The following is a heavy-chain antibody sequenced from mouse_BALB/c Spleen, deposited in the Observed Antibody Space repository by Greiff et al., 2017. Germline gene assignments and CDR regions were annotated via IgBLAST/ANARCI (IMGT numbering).Heavy chain of an antibody. Sequence: EVHLVESGGGLVQPGGSRKLSCAASGFTFSSFGMHWVRQAPEKGLEWVAYISSGSSTIYYADTVKGRFTISRDNPKNTLFLQMTSLRSEDTAMYYCARQGWLLDYWGQGTTLTVSS. D-gene: IGHD2-3*01. V-gene: IGHV5-17*02. CDR1: GFTFSSFG. J-gene: IGHJ2*01. CDR2: ISSGSSTI. CDR3: ARQGWLLDY.